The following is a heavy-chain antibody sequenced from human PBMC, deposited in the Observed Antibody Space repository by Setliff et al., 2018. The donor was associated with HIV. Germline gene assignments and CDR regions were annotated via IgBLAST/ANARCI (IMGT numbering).Heavy chain of an antibody. D-gene: IGHD6-19*01. J-gene: IGHJ4*02. Sequence: SETLSLTCTVSGGSISNSNYYWGWIRQPPGKGLEWIASIYYSGSTYYNPSLKSRVTISVDTSKNQFSLKLSSVTAADTAVYYCARSQFSYSSGWYYFDYWGQGTLVTVSS. V-gene: IGHV4-39*01. CDR3: ARSQFSYSSGWYYFDY. CDR2: IYYSGST. CDR1: GGSISNSNYY.